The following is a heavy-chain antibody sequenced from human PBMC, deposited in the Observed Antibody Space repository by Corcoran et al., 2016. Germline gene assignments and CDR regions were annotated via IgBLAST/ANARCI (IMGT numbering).Heavy chain of an antibody. CDR3: AKSRGGLSTTTGDF. D-gene: IGHD3-16*01. CDR1: GFTFNNYA. Sequence: EVQLLDSGGGLVQPGGSLRVSCAASGFTFNNYAMSWVRQAPGKGLEGVSTISGSGGSTYYADSVKGRFTISRDNSENTLYLQMTSLRADDPALYDCAKSRGGLSTTTGDFWGQGTLVTVSS. V-gene: IGHV3-23*01. J-gene: IGHJ4*02. CDR2: ISGSGGST.